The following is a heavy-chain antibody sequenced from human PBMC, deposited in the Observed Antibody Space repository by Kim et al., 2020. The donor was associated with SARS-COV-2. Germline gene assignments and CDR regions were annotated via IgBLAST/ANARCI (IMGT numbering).Heavy chain of an antibody. D-gene: IGHD4-17*01. V-gene: IGHV4-31*02. CDR2: GSP. J-gene: IGHJ4*02. CDR3: ARESYGDFDY. Sequence: GSPYSTPSLTSRVTISVDTSKNQFSLQLSSVTAADTAVYYCARESYGDFDYWGQGTLVTVSS.